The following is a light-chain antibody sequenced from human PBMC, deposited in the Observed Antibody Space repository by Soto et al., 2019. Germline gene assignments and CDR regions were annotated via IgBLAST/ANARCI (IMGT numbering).Light chain of an antibody. V-gene: IGLV2-14*01. CDR2: GVT. J-gene: IGLJ1*01. Sequence: QSALTQPASVSGSPGQSITISCTGTSSDIGAYNYVSWYQQYPGKAPKLMIYGVTNRPSGVSNRFSGSKTGNMASLTISGLQAEDEADYYCFSHRSGDSHVFGTGTKLTVL. CDR3: FSHRSGDSHV. CDR1: SSDIGAYNY.